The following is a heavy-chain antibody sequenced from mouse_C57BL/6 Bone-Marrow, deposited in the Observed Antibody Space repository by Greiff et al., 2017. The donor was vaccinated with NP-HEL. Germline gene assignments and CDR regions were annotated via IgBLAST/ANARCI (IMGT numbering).Heavy chain of an antibody. V-gene: IGHV14-1*01. CDR3: TSFYYDYEGHY. CDR2: IDPEDGDT. CDR1: GFNIKDYY. D-gene: IGHD2-4*01. J-gene: IGHJ2*01. Sequence: VQLQQSGAELVRPGASVKLSCTASGFNIKDYYMHWVKQRPEQGLEWIGRIDPEDGDTEYAPTFQGKATMTADTSSNTAYLQLSSLTSEDTAVYYCTSFYYDYEGHYWGQGTTLTVSS.